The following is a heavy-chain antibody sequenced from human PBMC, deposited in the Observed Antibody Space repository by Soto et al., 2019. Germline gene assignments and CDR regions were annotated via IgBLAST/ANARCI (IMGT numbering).Heavy chain of an antibody. J-gene: IGHJ4*02. CDR3: ARDDGDVDIVATAKFDY. D-gene: IGHD5-12*01. Sequence: QVQLVESGGGVVQPGRSLRLSCAASGFTFSSYAMHWVRQAPGKGLEWVAVISYDGSNKYAADSVKGRFTISRDNSKNTLYLQMNSLGAEDTAVYYCARDDGDVDIVATAKFDYWGQGTLVTVSS. CDR2: ISYDGSNK. V-gene: IGHV3-30-3*01. CDR1: GFTFSSYA.